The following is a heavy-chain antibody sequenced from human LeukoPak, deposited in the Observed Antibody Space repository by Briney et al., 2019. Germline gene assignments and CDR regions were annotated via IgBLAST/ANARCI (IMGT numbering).Heavy chain of an antibody. V-gene: IGHV3-48*01. Sequence: PGGSLRLSCAASGFTFSSYAMSWVRQAPGKGLEWVSYISSGSSTIYYADSVKGRFTISRDNAKNSLYLQMNSLRAEDTAVYYCARDPRVAVAGTYPTGWGQGTLVTVSS. J-gene: IGHJ4*02. D-gene: IGHD6-19*01. CDR1: GFTFSSYA. CDR2: ISSGSSTI. CDR3: ARDPRVAVAGTYPTG.